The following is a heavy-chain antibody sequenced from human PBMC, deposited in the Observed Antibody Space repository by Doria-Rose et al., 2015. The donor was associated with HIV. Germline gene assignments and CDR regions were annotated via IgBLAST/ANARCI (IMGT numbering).Heavy chain of an antibody. V-gene: IGHV2-26*01. CDR1: GVSLSSPGMG. D-gene: IGHD6-13*01. CDR3: ARIKSSRWYHKYYFDF. CDR2: NFSDDER. Sequence: QVTLKESGPVLVKPTETLTLTCTVSGVSLSSPGMGVSWIRQPPGKALEWLGNNFSDDERSYKTSQKSRLTISRGTSKSQVVLTMTDMDPVDTATYYCARIKSSRWYHKYYFDFWGQGTLVIVSA. J-gene: IGHJ4*02.